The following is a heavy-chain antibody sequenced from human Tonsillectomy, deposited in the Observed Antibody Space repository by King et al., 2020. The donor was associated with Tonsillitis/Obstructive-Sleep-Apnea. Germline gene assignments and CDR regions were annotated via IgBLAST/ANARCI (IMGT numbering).Heavy chain of an antibody. D-gene: IGHD1-14*01. CDR1: GFTFDDYA. V-gene: IGHV3-9*01. J-gene: IGHJ5*02. Sequence: DVQLVESGGGLVQPGRSLRLSCAASGFTFDDYAMHWVRHAPGKXLEWXSGIXWDSGSIAYADSVXGRXTIXXDNARXSLYLQMNSLRPEDPALYYCAKGAXXTRYNWFDPWGQGXXVTVSS. CDR3: AKGAXXTRYNWFDP. CDR2: IXWDSGSI.